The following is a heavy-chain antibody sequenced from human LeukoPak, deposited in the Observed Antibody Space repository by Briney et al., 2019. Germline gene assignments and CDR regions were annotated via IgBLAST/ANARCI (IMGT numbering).Heavy chain of an antibody. D-gene: IGHD5-24*01. CDR3: ARIGPERDQNAFDI. CDR2: IHPGDSDT. V-gene: IGHV5-51*01. CDR1: GYSFTTYW. J-gene: IGHJ3*02. Sequence: GESLKISCKGSGYSFTTYWIGWVRQMPGKGLEWMGSIHPGDSDTRYSPSFQGQVTISADKSISTAYLQWSSLKASDTAMYYCARIGPERDQNAFDIWGQGTMVTVSS.